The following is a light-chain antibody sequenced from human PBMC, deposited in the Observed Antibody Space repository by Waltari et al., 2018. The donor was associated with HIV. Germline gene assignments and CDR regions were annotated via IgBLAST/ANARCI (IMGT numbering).Light chain of an antibody. V-gene: IGKV4-1*01. J-gene: IGKJ2*01. CDR3: QQHYNTPYT. Sequence: DIVMTQSPDSLAVPLGERATINCKSSQTVLYSSSNKNSLAWYQQKPGQPPKLLIYWASTREPGVPDRFSGSGSGTDFTLTISSLQAEDVAVYYCQQHYNTPYTFGQGTKVEI. CDR1: QTVLYSSSNKNS. CDR2: WAS.